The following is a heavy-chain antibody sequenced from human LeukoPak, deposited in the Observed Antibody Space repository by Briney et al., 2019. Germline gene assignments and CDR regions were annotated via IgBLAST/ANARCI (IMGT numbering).Heavy chain of an antibody. CDR2: ISADGRDK. CDR1: GFSFSDYS. V-gene: IGHV3-30*04. CDR3: ATPLTSKWSSSWYSGHFDY. D-gene: IGHD6-13*01. J-gene: IGHJ4*02. Sequence: GDFLRLFRVASGFSFSDYSMHGVRQAPAKGREGVVVISADGRDKYCTDSLGGRFTISRDNSKPTVFLQMNSVEVEDTAVYYCATPLTSKWSSSWYSGHFDYWGQGAVVTVPS.